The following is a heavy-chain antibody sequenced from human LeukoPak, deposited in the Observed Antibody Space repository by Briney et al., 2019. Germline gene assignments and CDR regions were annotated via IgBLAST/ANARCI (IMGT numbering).Heavy chain of an antibody. CDR1: GFTFDKYA. J-gene: IGHJ4*02. CDR3: AKTHSSGWLFGY. V-gene: IGHV3-23*01. CDR2: ISGSGGST. Sequence: PGGFLRLSCAASGFTFDKYAMSWVRQAPGKGLEWVSGISGSGGSTYYADSVKGRFTISRDNSKNTLYLQMNSLRAEDTAAYYCAKTHSSGWLFGYWGLGTLVTVSS. D-gene: IGHD6-19*01.